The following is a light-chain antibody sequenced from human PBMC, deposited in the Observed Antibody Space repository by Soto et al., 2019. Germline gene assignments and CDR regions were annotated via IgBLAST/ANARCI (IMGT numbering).Light chain of an antibody. CDR1: QVISKY. CDR3: QQYDSFPRT. J-gene: IGKJ2*01. V-gene: IGKV1-16*02. Sequence: DIQMTQSPSSLSASVGDRVTIACRASQVISKYVAWFQQRPGEAPKSLIYATSRLQSGVPSKFSGSGSATDFTLTISSLQPEDFATYYCQQYDSFPRTFGQGTKLE. CDR2: ATS.